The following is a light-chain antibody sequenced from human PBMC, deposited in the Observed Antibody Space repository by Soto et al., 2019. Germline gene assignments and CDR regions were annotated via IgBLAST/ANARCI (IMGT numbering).Light chain of an antibody. CDR2: WAS. V-gene: IGKV4-1*01. CDR3: QQYYTIPHT. Sequence: DIVMTQSPDSLAVSLGERATIHCKSDQAVFYGSNNQNYLAWYQQKPGQPPRLLIYWASTRESGVPDRFSGSGSGTHFTLSINSLLAEDVAVYYCQQYYTIPHTFGQGTKLEIK. CDR1: QAVFYGSNNQNY. J-gene: IGKJ2*01.